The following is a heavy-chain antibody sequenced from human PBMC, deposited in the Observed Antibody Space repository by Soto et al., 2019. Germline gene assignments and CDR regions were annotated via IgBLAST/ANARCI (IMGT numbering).Heavy chain of an antibody. Sequence: RLSWAASGFTFSSYAMSWVRQAPGKGLEWVSAISGSGGSTYYADSVKGRFTISRDNSKNTLYLQMNSLRAEDTAVYYCAKDHIAAAGLFDYWGQGTLVTVSS. D-gene: IGHD6-13*01. CDR3: AKDHIAAAGLFDY. CDR1: GFTFSSYA. J-gene: IGHJ4*02. V-gene: IGHV3-23*01. CDR2: ISGSGGST.